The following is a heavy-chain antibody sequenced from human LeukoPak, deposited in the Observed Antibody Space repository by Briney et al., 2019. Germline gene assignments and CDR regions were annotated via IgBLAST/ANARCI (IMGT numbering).Heavy chain of an antibody. CDR1: GFTFQDYG. Sequence: GGSLRLSCAASGFTFQDYGLSWVRQAPGKGLKWVSGINWNGSNTTYADSVRGRFTISRDNAKNSLYLQLNSLRAEDTALYYCARSSSSGWYALDYWGQGTLVTVSS. D-gene: IGHD6-19*01. CDR2: INWNGSNT. V-gene: IGHV3-20*04. CDR3: ARSSSSGWYALDY. J-gene: IGHJ4*02.